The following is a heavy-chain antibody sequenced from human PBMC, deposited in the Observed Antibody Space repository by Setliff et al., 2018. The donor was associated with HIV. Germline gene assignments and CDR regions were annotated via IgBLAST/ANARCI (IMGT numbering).Heavy chain of an antibody. D-gene: IGHD3-22*01. V-gene: IGHV1-69*10. J-gene: IGHJ4*02. CDR3: ATPLSHDSSGREPFDY. Sequence: SVKVSCKASGGTFSSYAISWVRQAPGQGLEWMGGIIPILGIANYAQKFQGRVTITADKSTSTAYMELSSLRSEDTAVYYCATPLSHDSSGREPFDYWSQGTLVTVSS. CDR1: GGTFSSYA. CDR2: IIPILGIA.